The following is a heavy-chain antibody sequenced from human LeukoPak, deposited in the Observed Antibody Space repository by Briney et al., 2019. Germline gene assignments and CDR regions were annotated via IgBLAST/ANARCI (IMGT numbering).Heavy chain of an antibody. CDR3: ARGSGYSYGYDAFDI. CDR1: GYTFTSYD. Sequence: GASVNVSCKASGYTFTSYDINWVRQATGQGLEWMGWMNPNSGNTGYAQKFQGRVTMTRNTSISTAYMELSSLRSEDTAVYYCARGSGYSYGYDAFDIWGQGTMVTVSS. CDR2: MNPNSGNT. D-gene: IGHD5-18*01. J-gene: IGHJ3*02. V-gene: IGHV1-8*01.